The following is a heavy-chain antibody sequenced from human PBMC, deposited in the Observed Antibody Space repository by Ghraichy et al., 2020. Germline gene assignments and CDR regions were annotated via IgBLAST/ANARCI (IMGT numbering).Heavy chain of an antibody. V-gene: IGHV3-9*01. CDR3: ARALRYGMDV. CDR1: GFTFDDYA. Sequence: GGSLRLSCAASGFTFDDYAMHWVRQAPGKGLEWVSGISWNSGSIGYADSVKGRFTISRDNAKNSLYLQMNSLRAEDTALYYCARALRYGMDVWGQGTTVTVSS. J-gene: IGHJ6*02. CDR2: ISWNSGSI. D-gene: IGHD3-16*01.